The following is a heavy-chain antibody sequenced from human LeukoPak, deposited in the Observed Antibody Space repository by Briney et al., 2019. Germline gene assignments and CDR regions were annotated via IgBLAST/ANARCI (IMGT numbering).Heavy chain of an antibody. J-gene: IGHJ5*02. CDR1: GFTFSSHA. CDR2: IGYDGDNK. Sequence: GRSLTLSCAASGFTFSSHAMHWVRQAPGKGLEWVAVIGYDGDNKYYIDSVKGRFGISRDNSKNTLYLQMSSLRAEDTAIYYCARDKGDNVLHNFFDPWGQGTLVTVSS. V-gene: IGHV3-33*01. CDR3: ARDKGDNVLHNFFDP. D-gene: IGHD5/OR15-5a*01.